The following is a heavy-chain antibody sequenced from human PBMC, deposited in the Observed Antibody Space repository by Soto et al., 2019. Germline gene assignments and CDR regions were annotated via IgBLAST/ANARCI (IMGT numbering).Heavy chain of an antibody. Sequence: PGGSRRLSCAASAFMYIAYPTHSVRQATGKGLEWLSSVSNDSRYIEYADSLMGRFTVSRDTAGHLLYLHIASLGVEDTAVYYCAIPYYLHHWGLGIMVTVSS. D-gene: IGHD3-16*01. J-gene: IGHJ1*01. CDR1: AFMYIAYP. CDR3: AIPYYLHH. CDR2: VSNDSRYI. V-gene: IGHV3-21*06.